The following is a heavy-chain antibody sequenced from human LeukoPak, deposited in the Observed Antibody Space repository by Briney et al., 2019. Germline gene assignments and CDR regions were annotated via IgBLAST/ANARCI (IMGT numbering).Heavy chain of an antibody. CDR1: GFTFSSYS. Sequence: PGGSLRLSCAASGFTFSSYSMNWVRQAPGKGLEWVSSISSSSSYIYYADSVKGRFTISRDNAKNSLYLQMNSLRAEDTAVYYCARVSSSLGEDYFDYWGQGTLVTVSS. CDR3: ARVSSSLGEDYFDY. V-gene: IGHV3-21*01. J-gene: IGHJ4*02. D-gene: IGHD3-16*01. CDR2: ISSSSSYI.